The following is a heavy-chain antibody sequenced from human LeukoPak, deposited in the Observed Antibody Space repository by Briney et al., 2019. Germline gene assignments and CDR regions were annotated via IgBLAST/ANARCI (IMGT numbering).Heavy chain of an antibody. CDR3: ARSVYGDYISSPFDY. CDR1: GFTFDDYG. D-gene: IGHD4-17*01. J-gene: IGHJ4*02. Sequence: RAGGSLRLSCAASGFTFDDYGMSWVRQAPGKGLEWVSGINWNDGSTGYADSVKGRFTISRDNAKNSLYLQMNSLIAEDTALYYCARSVYGDYISSPFDYWGQGTLVTVSS. CDR2: INWNDGST. V-gene: IGHV3-20*04.